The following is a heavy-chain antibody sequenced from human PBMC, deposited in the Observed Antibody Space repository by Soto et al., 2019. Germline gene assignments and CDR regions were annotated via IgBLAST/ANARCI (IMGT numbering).Heavy chain of an antibody. D-gene: IGHD1-26*01. CDR1: GFSFRDYD. CDR2: LGAARDP. J-gene: IGHJ6*02. V-gene: IGHV3-13*05. CDR3: ARAYLGRLPRRADYYYAMDV. Sequence: GGSLRLSCAASGFSFRDYDMHWVRQRKGKGLEWVSALGAARDPCYVGSVKGRFSVSRDNAQNSLFLQMNNLRVDDTAVYFCARAYLGRLPRRADYYYAMDVWGRGTTVTVSS.